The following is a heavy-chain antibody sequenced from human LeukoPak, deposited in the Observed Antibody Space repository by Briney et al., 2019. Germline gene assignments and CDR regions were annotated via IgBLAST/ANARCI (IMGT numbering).Heavy chain of an antibody. CDR3: ARDLVDYYDSSGYYPPSY. Sequence: GGSLRLSCAASGFTFSSYAMHWVRQAPGKGLEWVAVISYDGSNKYYADSVKGRFTISRDNSKNTLYLQMNSLRAEDTAVYYCARDLVDYYDSSGYYPPSYWGQGTLVTVPS. D-gene: IGHD3-22*01. CDR2: ISYDGSNK. J-gene: IGHJ4*02. V-gene: IGHV3-30-3*01. CDR1: GFTFSSYA.